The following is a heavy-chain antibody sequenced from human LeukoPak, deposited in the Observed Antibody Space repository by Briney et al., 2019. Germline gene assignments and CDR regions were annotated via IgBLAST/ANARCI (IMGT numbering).Heavy chain of an antibody. J-gene: IGHJ6*02. Sequence: GGSLRLSCAASGFTFSSYAMSWVRQAPGQGLEWVSAISGGGDSTFYADSVKGRLTISRDNSKNTLYLQMSSLRAEDTAIYYCAKEEYSTRYYYYGMDVWGQGTTVTVSS. D-gene: IGHD2-2*01. CDR3: AKEEYSTRYYYYGMDV. CDR2: ISGGGDST. V-gene: IGHV3-23*01. CDR1: GFTFSSYA.